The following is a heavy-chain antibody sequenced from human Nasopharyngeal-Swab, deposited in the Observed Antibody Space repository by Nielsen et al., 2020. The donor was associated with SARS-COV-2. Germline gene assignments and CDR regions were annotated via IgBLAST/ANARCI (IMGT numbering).Heavy chain of an antibody. CDR2: IYYSGST. CDR1: GGSISSGGYY. CDR3: ARSDSSGWYYFDY. D-gene: IGHD6-19*01. V-gene: IGHV4-31*03. J-gene: IGHJ4*02. Sequence: SETLSLTCTVSGGSISSGGYYWSCIRQHPGKGLEWIGYIYYSGSTHYNPSLKSRVTISVNTSKNQFSLKLSSVTAADTAVYYCARSDSSGWYYFDYWGQGTLVTVSS.